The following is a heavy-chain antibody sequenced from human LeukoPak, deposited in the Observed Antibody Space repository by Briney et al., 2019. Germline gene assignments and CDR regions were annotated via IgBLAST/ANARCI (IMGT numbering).Heavy chain of an antibody. D-gene: IGHD6-19*01. CDR1: GFTFSSYG. CDR2: ISNDGSNK. J-gene: IGHJ3*02. CDR3: AKVNLPYSSGSTKTRGAFDM. V-gene: IGHV3-30*18. Sequence: PGGSLRLSCAASGFTFSSYGIHWARQAPGKGLEWVAVISNDGSNKYYADSVKGRFTISRDNSKNTLYLQMNSLRAEDTAVYYCAKVNLPYSSGSTKTRGAFDMWGQGTMVTVSS.